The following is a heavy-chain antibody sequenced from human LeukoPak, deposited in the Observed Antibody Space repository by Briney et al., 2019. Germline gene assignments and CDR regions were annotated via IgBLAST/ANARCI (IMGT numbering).Heavy chain of an antibody. V-gene: IGHV1-46*01. CDR3: AREIGPIQLHLWGSAFDY. CDR2: INPGGRST. J-gene: IGHJ4*02. D-gene: IGHD5-24*01. CDR1: GYTFTNYY. Sequence: GASVKVSCKASGYTFTNYYIHWVRQAPGQGLEGMGIINPGGRSTSYAQKFQGRVTMTRDTSTSTVYMELSSLRSEDTAVYYCAREIGPIQLHLWGSAFDYWGQGTLVTVSS.